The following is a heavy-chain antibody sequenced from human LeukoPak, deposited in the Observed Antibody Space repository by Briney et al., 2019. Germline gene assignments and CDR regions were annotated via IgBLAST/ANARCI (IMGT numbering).Heavy chain of an antibody. J-gene: IGHJ5*02. V-gene: IGHV4-39*07. Sequence: SETLSLTCTVSGGSISSSSYYWGWIRQPPGKGLEWIGSIHYSGSTNYNPSLKSRVTISVDTSKNQFSLKLSSVTAADTAVYYCARDRGWFGPWGQGTLVTVIS. CDR3: ARDRGWFGP. CDR1: GGSISSSSYY. CDR2: IHYSGST. D-gene: IGHD3-10*01.